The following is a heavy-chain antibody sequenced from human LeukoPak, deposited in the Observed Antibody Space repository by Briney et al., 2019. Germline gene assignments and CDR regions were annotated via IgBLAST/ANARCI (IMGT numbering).Heavy chain of an antibody. V-gene: IGHV1-2*04. CDR2: INPNSGGT. Sequence: GASVKVSCKASGYTFTGYYMHWVRQAPGQGLEWMGWINPNSGGTNYAQKFQGWVTMTRDTSISTAYMELSSLRSEDTAVYYCARGGVIGGGKNAGIDYWGQGTLVTVSS. CDR3: ARGGVIGGGKNAGIDY. J-gene: IGHJ4*02. CDR1: GYTFTGYY. D-gene: IGHD2-15*01.